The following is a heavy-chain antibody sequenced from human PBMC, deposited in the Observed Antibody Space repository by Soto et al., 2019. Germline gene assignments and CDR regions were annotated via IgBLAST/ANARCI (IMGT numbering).Heavy chain of an antibody. D-gene: IGHD3-22*01. J-gene: IGHJ3*02. V-gene: IGHV1-58*01. CDR1: GFTFTSSA. CDR3: AADPDTGSYYDSSDTNDAFDI. CDR2: IVVGSGKT. Sequence: ASVKVSCKASGFTFTSSAVQWVRQARGQRLEWIGWIVVGSGKTNYAQKFQERVTITRDMSTSTAYMELSSLRSEDTAVYYCAADPDTGSYYDSSDTNDAFDIWGQGTMVTVSS.